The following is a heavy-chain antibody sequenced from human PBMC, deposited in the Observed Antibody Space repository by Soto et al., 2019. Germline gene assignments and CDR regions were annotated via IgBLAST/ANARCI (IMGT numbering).Heavy chain of an antibody. D-gene: IGHD4-17*01. CDR1: GFTFSSYS. CDR3: ARDLRLWLRAFDY. J-gene: IGHJ4*02. CDR2: ISSSSSYI. Sequence: GGSLRLSCAASGFTFSSYSMNWVRQAPGKGLEWVSSISSSSSYIYYADSVKGRFTISRDNAKNSLYLQMNSLRAEDTAVYYCARDLRLWLRAFDYWGQGTLVTVSS. V-gene: IGHV3-21*01.